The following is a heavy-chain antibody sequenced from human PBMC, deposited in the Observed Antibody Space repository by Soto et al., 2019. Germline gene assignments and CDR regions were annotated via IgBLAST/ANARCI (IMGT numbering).Heavy chain of an antibody. CDR3: TRDLSPPSSCGGDCYGMDV. J-gene: IGHJ6*02. CDR2: IRSNAYGGTA. D-gene: IGHD2-21*01. V-gene: IGHV3-49*04. CDR1: GFTVSDYA. Sequence: GGSLRLSCTASGFTVSDYAMSWVRQAPGKGLEWVGFIRSNAYGGTAEYAASVKGRFAISRDDSKSIAYLQMNSLESEDTALYYCTRDLSPPSSCGGDCYGMDVWGQGTTVTVSS.